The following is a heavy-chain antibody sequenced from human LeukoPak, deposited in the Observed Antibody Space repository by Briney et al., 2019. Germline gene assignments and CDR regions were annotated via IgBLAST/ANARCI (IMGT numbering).Heavy chain of an antibody. Sequence: SETLSLTCAVYGGSFSGYYWSWIRQPPGKGLEWNGEINHSGSTNYNPSLKSRVTISVDTSKNQFSLKLSSVTAADTAVYYCATTYYYDSSGYYYLSGAFDIWGQGTMVTVSS. D-gene: IGHD3-22*01. CDR1: GGSFSGYY. CDR3: ATTYYYDSSGYYYLSGAFDI. J-gene: IGHJ3*02. V-gene: IGHV4-34*01. CDR2: INHSGST.